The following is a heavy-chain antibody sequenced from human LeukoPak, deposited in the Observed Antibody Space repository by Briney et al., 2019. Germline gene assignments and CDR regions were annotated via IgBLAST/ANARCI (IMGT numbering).Heavy chain of an antibody. Sequence: GGSLRLSCAASGFTFSSYTMNWVRQAPGKGLEWLSYISSSSGTIYYADSVKGRFTISRDNAKDSLHLQMNSLRAEDTAVYYCARDDSLDGFDIWGQGTMVTVSS. CDR2: ISSSSGTI. CDR3: ARDDSLDGFDI. CDR1: GFTFSSYT. D-gene: IGHD2-21*01. J-gene: IGHJ3*02. V-gene: IGHV3-48*04.